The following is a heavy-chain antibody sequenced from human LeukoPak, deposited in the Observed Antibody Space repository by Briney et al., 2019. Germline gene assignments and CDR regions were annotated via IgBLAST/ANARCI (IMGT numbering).Heavy chain of an antibody. CDR1: GFTFSSYA. CDR2: ISGSGGST. CDR3: AKDPEYSSSWSY. J-gene: IGHJ4*02. V-gene: IGHV3-23*01. Sequence: GGSLRLSCAASGFTFSSYAMRWVRQAPGKGLEWVSAISGSGGSTYYADSVKGRFTISRDNSKNTLYLQMNSLRAEDTAVYYCAKDPEYSSSWSYWGQGTLVTVSS. D-gene: IGHD6-13*01.